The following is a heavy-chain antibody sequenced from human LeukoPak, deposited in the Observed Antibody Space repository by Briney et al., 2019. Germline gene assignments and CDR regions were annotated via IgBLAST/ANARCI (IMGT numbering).Heavy chain of an antibody. J-gene: IGHJ4*02. CDR2: IYYDGST. CDR3: ASLAPAGAVGY. D-gene: IGHD6-13*01. V-gene: IGHV4-59*05. CDR1: GGSISSYY. Sequence: PSETLSLTCTVSGGSISSYYWSWIRQPPGKGLEWVGSIYYDGSTNYSPSLKSRVSISVDTSKNQFSLKLSSVTAADTALYYCASLAPAGAVGYWGQGTLVTVSS.